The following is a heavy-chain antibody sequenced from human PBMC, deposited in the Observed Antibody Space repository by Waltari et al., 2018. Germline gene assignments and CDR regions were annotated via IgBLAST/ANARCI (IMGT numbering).Heavy chain of an antibody. CDR3: AKDRGGLYMDI. CDR1: GLTFSIHG. V-gene: IGHV3-30*02. D-gene: IGHD3-10*01. J-gene: IGHJ6*03. Sequence: QVQLVESGGGVVQPGGSLRLPCEASGLTFSIHGMHWVRQAPGKGLGWLAFIRNDGFETFCADSVKGRFTISRDNAKNTLYLQMNSLRVEDTAVYYCAKDRGGLYMDIWGKGTTVTVSS. CDR2: IRNDGFET.